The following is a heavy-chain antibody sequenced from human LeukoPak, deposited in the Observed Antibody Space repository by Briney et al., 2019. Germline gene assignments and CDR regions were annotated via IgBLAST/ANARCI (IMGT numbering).Heavy chain of an antibody. CDR3: ARELPGYEYCSGGSCTDY. D-gene: IGHD2-15*01. CDR2: IYYSGST. CDR1: GGSISSGDYY. Sequence: SETLSLTCTVSGGSISSGDYYWSWIRQPPGKGLEWIGYIYYSGSTYYNPSLKSRVTISVDTSKNQFSLKLSSVTAADTAVYYCARELPGYEYCSGGSCTDYWGQGTLVTVSS. V-gene: IGHV4-30-4*01. J-gene: IGHJ4*02.